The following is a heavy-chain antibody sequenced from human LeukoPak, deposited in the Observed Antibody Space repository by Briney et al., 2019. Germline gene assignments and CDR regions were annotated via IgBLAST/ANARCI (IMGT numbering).Heavy chain of an antibody. CDR3: AGAYYGSGETLDY. CDR2: IIPILGIA. J-gene: IGHJ4*02. Sequence: VASVKVSCKASGGTFSSYAISWVRQAPGQGLEWMGRIIPILGIANYAQKFQGRVTITADKSTSTAYMELSSLRSEDTGVYYCAGAYYGSGETLDYWGQGTLVTVSS. CDR1: GGTFSSYA. V-gene: IGHV1-69*04. D-gene: IGHD3-10*01.